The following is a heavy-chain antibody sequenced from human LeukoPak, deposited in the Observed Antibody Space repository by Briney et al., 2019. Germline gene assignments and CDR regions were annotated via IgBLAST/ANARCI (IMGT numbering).Heavy chain of an antibody. J-gene: IGHJ4*02. Sequence: SETLSLTCAVYGGPFSGYYWSWIRQPPGKGLEWIGEINHSGSTNYNPSLKSRVTISVDTSKNQFSLKLSSVTAADTAVYYCARGSTGRGSGSSYSNWGQGTLVTVSS. D-gene: IGHD3-10*01. CDR2: INHSGST. CDR1: GGPFSGYY. CDR3: ARGSTGRGSGSSYSN. V-gene: IGHV4-34*01.